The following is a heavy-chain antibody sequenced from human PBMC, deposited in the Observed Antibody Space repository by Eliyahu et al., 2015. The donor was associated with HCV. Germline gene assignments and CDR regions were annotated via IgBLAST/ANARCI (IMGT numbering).Heavy chain of an antibody. CDR2: INPKRGGT. CDR1: GYTFTGYY. Sequence: QVQLVQSGAEVKKPGASVKVSCKASGYTFTGYYMHWVRQAPGQGLEWMGWINPKRGGTNYAQKFQGWVTMTRDTSISTAYMELSRLRSDDTAVYYCARAWGVPDYVYYFDYWGQGTLVTVSS. J-gene: IGHJ4*02. CDR3: ARAWGVPDYVYYFDY. D-gene: IGHD3-16*01. V-gene: IGHV1-2*04.